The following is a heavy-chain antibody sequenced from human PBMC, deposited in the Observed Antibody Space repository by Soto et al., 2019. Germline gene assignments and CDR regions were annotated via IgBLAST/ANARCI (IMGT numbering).Heavy chain of an antibody. Sequence: GGSLRLSCAASGFTFSSYDMHWVRQATGKGLEWVSAIGTAGDTYYPGSVKGRFTISRENAKNSLYLQMNSLRAEDTAVYYCARVSARGNWFDPWGQGTLVTVSS. CDR2: IGTAGDT. V-gene: IGHV3-13*01. CDR3: ARVSARGNWFDP. J-gene: IGHJ5*02. CDR1: GFTFSSYD.